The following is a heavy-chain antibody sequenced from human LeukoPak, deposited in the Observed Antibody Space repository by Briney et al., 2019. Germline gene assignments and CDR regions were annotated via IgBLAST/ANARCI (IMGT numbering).Heavy chain of an antibody. CDR2: IKQDGSEK. V-gene: IGHV3-7*01. Sequence: QPGGSLRLSCAASGFTFSSYWMSWVRQAPGKGLEWVANIKQDGSEKYYVDSVKGRFIISRDNAKNSLYLQMNSLRAEDTAVYYCAREAYDDFWSGSWRYYYYMDVWGKGATVTVSS. D-gene: IGHD3-3*01. CDR1: GFTFSSYW. CDR3: AREAYDDFWSGSWRYYYYMDV. J-gene: IGHJ6*03.